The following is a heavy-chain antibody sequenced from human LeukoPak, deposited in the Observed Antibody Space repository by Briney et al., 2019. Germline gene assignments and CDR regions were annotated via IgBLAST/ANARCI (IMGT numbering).Heavy chain of an antibody. Sequence: GGSLRLSCAASGFTFDDYAMHWVRQAPGKGLEWVAVISYDGSNKYYADSVKGRFTISRDNSKNTVNVQMNSLRAEDTAVYYCAKATSPVHSRNWFDSWGQGTLVTVSS. J-gene: IGHJ5*01. CDR2: ISYDGSNK. D-gene: IGHD6-13*01. CDR3: AKATSPVHSRNWFDS. CDR1: GFTFDDYA. V-gene: IGHV3-30*04.